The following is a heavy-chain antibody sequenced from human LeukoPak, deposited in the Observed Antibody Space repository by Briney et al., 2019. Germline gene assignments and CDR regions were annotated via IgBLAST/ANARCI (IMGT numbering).Heavy chain of an antibody. CDR1: GGTFSSYA. D-gene: IGHD4-11*01. CDR3: ARDYSKYSGYYGMDV. J-gene: IGHJ6*02. V-gene: IGHV1-69*13. CDR2: IIPIFGTA. Sequence: SVKVSCKASGGTFSSYAISWVRQAPGQGLEWMGGIIPIFGTANYAQKFQGRVTITADESTSTAYMELSSLRSEDTAVYYCARDYSKYSGYYGMDVWGQGTTVTVSS.